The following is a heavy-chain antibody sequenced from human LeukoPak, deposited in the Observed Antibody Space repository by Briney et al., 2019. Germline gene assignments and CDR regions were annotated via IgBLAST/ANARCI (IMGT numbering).Heavy chain of an antibody. Sequence: SETLSLTCTVSGDSMSSYYWSWIRQPAGKGLEWIGRIYTSGSTNYNPSLKSRVTMSVDTSKNQFSLNLNSVAAADTAVYYCARGISSSWYLYFDYWGQGTLVTVSS. CDR3: ARGISSSWYLYFDY. J-gene: IGHJ4*02. CDR1: GDSMSSYY. D-gene: IGHD6-13*01. CDR2: IYTSGST. V-gene: IGHV4-4*07.